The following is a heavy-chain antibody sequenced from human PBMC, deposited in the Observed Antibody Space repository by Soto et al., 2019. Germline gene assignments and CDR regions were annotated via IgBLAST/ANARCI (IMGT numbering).Heavy chain of an antibody. D-gene: IGHD1-26*01. CDR1: GFTFGSYA. J-gene: IGHJ4*02. CDR2: ISSSSSYI. CDR3: ARAHGVGGLDY. Sequence: PGGPLRLSCAASGFTFGSYAMNWDRQAPGKGLEWVSSISSSSSYIYYADSVKGRFTISRDNAKNSLYLQMNSLRAEDTAVYYCARAHGVGGLDYWGQGTLVTVSS. V-gene: IGHV3-21*01.